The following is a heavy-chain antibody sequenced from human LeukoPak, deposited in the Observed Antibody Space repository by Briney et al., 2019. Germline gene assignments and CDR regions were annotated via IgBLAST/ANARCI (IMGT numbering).Heavy chain of an antibody. D-gene: IGHD3-10*01. J-gene: IGHJ5*02. CDR3: AKLPTGFPNWFDP. V-gene: IGHV4-39*01. CDR1: GGSVISENYC. CDR2: VYFNGHT. Sequence: SETLSLTCSVSGGSVISENYCWGWVRPTPGMGLEWIASVYFNGHTYSNPSLTSRVTMSIDTSKNQFSLKLTSLTATDTAVYYCAKLPTGFPNWFDPWGQGTRVTVSS.